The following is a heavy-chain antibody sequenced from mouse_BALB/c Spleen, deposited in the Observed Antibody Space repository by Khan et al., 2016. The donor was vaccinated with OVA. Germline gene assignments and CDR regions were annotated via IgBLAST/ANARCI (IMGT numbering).Heavy chain of an antibody. D-gene: IGHD3-2*02. V-gene: IGHV3-2*02. J-gene: IGHJ2*01. CDR2: ISYSGNT. CDR1: GYSITSDYA. Sequence: VQLKESGPGLVKPSQSLSLTCTVTGYSITSDYAWNWIRQFPGNKLEWMGYISYSGNTKYNPSLKSRISITRDTSKNQFFLQLNFVTYEDTATYYCARIQGRDFDYWGQGTTLTVSS. CDR3: ARIQGRDFDY.